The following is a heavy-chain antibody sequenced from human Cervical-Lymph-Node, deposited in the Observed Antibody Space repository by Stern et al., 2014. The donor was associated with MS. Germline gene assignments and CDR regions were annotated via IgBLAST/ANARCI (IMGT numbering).Heavy chain of an antibody. D-gene: IGHD3-9*01. V-gene: IGHV5-51*01. Sequence: EVQLVQSGAEMKKPGDSLKISCKGSGASFSSYWIGWVRQMPGKGLEWMGLIYPGDSDTRYSPSFQGQVTISADKSIDTAYLQWSSLKASDTAMYYCARGDDILTGSNWYFDLWGRGTLVTVSS. CDR2: IYPGDSDT. J-gene: IGHJ2*01. CDR3: ARGDDILTGSNWYFDL. CDR1: GASFSSYW.